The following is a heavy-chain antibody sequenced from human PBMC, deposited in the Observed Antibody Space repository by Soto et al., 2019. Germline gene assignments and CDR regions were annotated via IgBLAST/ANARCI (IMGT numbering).Heavy chain of an antibody. J-gene: IGHJ4*02. CDR1: GGSISSYY. CDR2: IYYSGST. Sequence: SETLSLTCTVSGGSISSYYWSWIRQPPGKGLEWIGYIYYSGSTNYNPSLKSRVTISVDTSKNQFSLKLSSVTAADTAVYYCASGTVTTLDYYFDYWGQGTLVTVSS. V-gene: IGHV4-59*01. CDR3: ASGTVTTLDYYFDY. D-gene: IGHD4-17*01.